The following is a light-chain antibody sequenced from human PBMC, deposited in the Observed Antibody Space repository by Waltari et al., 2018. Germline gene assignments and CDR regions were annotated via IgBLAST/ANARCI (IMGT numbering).Light chain of an antibody. Sequence: ETQMTQSPSSLSASVGDRVTISCQARQDIRNYLNWYQHKPGKAPKLLIYDASNLKTGVPSMFTGRGSGTNFTFTINSLQPEDIATYYCQQSGTFGQGTRLEIK. CDR1: QDIRNY. CDR2: DAS. CDR3: QQSGT. V-gene: IGKV1-33*01. J-gene: IGKJ5*01.